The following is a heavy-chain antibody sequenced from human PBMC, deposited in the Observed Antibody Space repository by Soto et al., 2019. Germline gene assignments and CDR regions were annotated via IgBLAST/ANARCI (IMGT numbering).Heavy chain of an antibody. Sequence: QVQLVQSGAEVKKPGSSVKVSCKASGGTFSSYTISWVRQAPGQGLEWMGRIIPILGIANYEQKFQGRVTITADKSTSTAYMELSSLRSEDTAVYYCAIPSLRDYGMDVWGQGTTVTVSS. J-gene: IGHJ6*02. CDR1: GGTFSSYT. CDR2: IIPILGIA. V-gene: IGHV1-69*02. CDR3: AIPSLRDYGMDV.